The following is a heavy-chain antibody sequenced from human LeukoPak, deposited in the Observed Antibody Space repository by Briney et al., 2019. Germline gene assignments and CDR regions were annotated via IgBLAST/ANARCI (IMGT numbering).Heavy chain of an antibody. CDR1: GCSISSGYY. Sequence: PSETLSLTCAVSGCSISSGYYWGWIRQPPGKGLEWIGSIYHSGSTYYNPSLQSRVTISVDTSKNQFSLKLSSVTAADTAVYYCARLWSYDSSGYYYNPYYFDYWGQGTLVTVSS. D-gene: IGHD3-22*01. CDR3: ARLWSYDSSGYYYNPYYFDY. J-gene: IGHJ4*02. V-gene: IGHV4-38-2*01. CDR2: IYHSGST.